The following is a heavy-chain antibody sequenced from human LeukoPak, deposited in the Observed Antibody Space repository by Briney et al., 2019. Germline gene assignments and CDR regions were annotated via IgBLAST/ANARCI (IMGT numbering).Heavy chain of an antibody. V-gene: IGHV1-2*02. CDR2: INPNGGGT. CDR3: ARGAGDVSFDAFDI. Sequence: GASVKVSCKASGYTFTGYYMHWVRQAPGQGLEWMGWINPNGGGTNYAQKFQGRVTMTRDTSISTAYMELSRLRSDDTAVYYCARGAGDVSFDAFDIWGQGTMVTVSS. D-gene: IGHD7-27*01. J-gene: IGHJ3*02. CDR1: GYTFTGYY.